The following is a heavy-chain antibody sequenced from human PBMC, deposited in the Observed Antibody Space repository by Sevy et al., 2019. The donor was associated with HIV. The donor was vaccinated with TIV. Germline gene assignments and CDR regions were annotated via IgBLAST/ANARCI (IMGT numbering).Heavy chain of an antibody. J-gene: IGHJ4*02. CDR3: AKYDVWSGSERPNFDY. CDR1: GFTFSSND. D-gene: IGHD3-3*01. CDR2: ISSSGDYT. V-gene: IGHV3-23*01. Sequence: GGSLRLSCAASGFTFSSNDMSWVRQAPGKGLEWVSSISSSGDYTFYADSVKGRFTVSRDNSKNTLFLQMNSLRAEDTAVYYCAKYDVWSGSERPNFDYWGQGTLVTVSS.